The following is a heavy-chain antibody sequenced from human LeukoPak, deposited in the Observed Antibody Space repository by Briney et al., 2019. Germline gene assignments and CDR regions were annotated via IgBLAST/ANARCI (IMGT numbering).Heavy chain of an antibody. CDR2: ISGSGRTI. CDR3: ARVALDSSGDNYGQGAFDY. D-gene: IGHD6-19*01. J-gene: IGHJ4*02. CDR1: GFTFSRYE. Sequence: GGSLRLSCAASGFTFSRYEMNWVRQAPGKGLEWLSYISGSGRTIFYGDSVKGRFTISRDNANNSLYLQINSLRAEDTALYHCARVALDSSGDNYGQGAFDYWGQGTLVTVSS. V-gene: IGHV3-48*03.